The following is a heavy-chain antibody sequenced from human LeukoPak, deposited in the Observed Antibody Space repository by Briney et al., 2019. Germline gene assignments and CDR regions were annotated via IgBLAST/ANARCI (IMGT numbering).Heavy chain of an antibody. V-gene: IGHV4-31*03. Sequence: SETLSLTCTVSGGSISSGGYFWSWIRQRPGKGLEYIGYIYYSGSTYYNPSLKSRVSISVDTSKNQFSLKLSSVTAADTAVYYCASVSIDSSTWYVNYWGQGTLVTVSS. CDR2: IYYSGST. J-gene: IGHJ4*02. CDR1: GGSISSGGYF. CDR3: ASVSIDSSTWYVNY. D-gene: IGHD6-13*01.